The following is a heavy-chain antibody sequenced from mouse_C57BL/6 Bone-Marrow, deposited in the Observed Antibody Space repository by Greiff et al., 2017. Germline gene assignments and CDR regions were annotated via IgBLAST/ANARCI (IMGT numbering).Heavy chain of an antibody. J-gene: IGHJ4*01. CDR2: IDPSDSYT. V-gene: IGHV1-69*01. D-gene: IGHD2-3*01. CDR1: GYTFTSYW. CDR3: AREDGYYYARGY. Sequence: QVQLQQPGAELVMPGASVKLSCKASGYTFTSYWMHWVKQRPGQGLEWIGEIDPSDSYTNYNQKFKGKSTLTADKSSSTAYMQLSSLTFEDSAVYYCAREDGYYYARGYWGQGTSLTVSS.